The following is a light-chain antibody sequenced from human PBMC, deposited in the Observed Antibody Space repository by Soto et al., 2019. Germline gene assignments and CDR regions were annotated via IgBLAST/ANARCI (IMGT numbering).Light chain of an antibody. V-gene: IGLV1-40*01. CDR1: SSNIGAGYD. Sequence: QSVLTQPPSVSGAPGQRVTISCTGSSSNIGAGYDVHWYQQLPGTAPKLLIYGNSNRPSGVPDRISGSKSGTSASLAITGLQAEDEADYYCQSYDSSLSGYVFGPGTKLTVL. CDR2: GNS. J-gene: IGLJ1*01. CDR3: QSYDSSLSGYV.